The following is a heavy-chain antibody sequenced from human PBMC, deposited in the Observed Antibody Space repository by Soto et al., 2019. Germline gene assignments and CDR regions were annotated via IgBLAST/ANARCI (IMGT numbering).Heavy chain of an antibody. CDR3: ARGHGYCSGGSCYSDYSYGMDV. CDR2: ISAYNGNT. CDR1: GYTFTSYG. Sequence: ASVKVSCKASGYTFTSYGISWVRQAPGQGLEWMGRISAYNGNTNYAQKLQGRVTMTTDTSTSTAYMELRSLRSDDTAVYYCARGHGYCSGGSCYSDYSYGMDVWGQGTTVTVSS. D-gene: IGHD2-15*01. V-gene: IGHV1-18*01. J-gene: IGHJ6*02.